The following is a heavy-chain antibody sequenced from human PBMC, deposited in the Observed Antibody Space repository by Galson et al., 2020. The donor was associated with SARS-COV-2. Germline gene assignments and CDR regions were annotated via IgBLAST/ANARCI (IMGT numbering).Heavy chain of an antibody. V-gene: IGHV4-34*01. J-gene: IGHJ6*02. Sequence: SETLSLTCAVYGGSFSGYYWSWIRQPPGKGLEWIGEINHSGSTNYNPSLKSRVTISVDTSKNQFSLKLSSVTAADTAVYYCARGFGVVIIPLTRYYGMDVWGQGTTVTVSS. CDR1: GGSFSGYY. CDR2: INHSGST. CDR3: ARGFGVVIIPLTRYYGMDV. D-gene: IGHD3-3*01.